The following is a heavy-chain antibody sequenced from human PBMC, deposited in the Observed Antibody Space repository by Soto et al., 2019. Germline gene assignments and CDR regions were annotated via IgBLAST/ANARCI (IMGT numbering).Heavy chain of an antibody. CDR1: GGTFSSYA. CDR3: ARDLVVVVAANLGWFDP. V-gene: IGHV1-69*01. J-gene: IGHJ5*02. D-gene: IGHD2-15*01. CDR2: IIPIFGTA. Sequence: QVQLVQSGAEVKKPGSSVKVSCKASGGTFSSYAISWVRQAPGQGLEWMGGIIPIFGTANYAQKFQGRVTITADESTSTAYLELSSLRSEDTAVYYCARDLVVVVAANLGWFDPWGQGTLVTVSS.